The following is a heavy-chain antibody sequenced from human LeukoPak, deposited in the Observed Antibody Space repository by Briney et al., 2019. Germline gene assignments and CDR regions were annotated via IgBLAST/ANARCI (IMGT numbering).Heavy chain of an antibody. D-gene: IGHD2-2*01. CDR3: ARGSTSRSGGFGY. CDR1: GGSISSYY. J-gene: IGHJ4*02. V-gene: IGHV4-59*08. Sequence: PSETLSLTCTVSGGSISSYYWSWIRQPPGEGLEWIGYIYYSGSTNYNPSLESRVTISVDTSKNQFSLKLSSVTAADTAVYYCARGSTSRSGGFGYWGQGTLVTVSS. CDR2: IYYSGST.